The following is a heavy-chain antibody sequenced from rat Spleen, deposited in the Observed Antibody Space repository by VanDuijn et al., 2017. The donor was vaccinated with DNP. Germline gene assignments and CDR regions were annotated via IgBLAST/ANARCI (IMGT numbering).Heavy chain of an antibody. J-gene: IGHJ2*01. CDR3: VRWNSGHFDY. CDR2: ISYDGRSS. CDR1: GLTFSEHN. V-gene: IGHV5-7*01. D-gene: IGHD4-3*01. Sequence: EVQLVESGGGLVQPGRSLKLSCAASGLTFSEHNMAWVRQAPKKGLEWVATISYDGRSSYYRDSVKGRFTISRDNAERTLSLQMDSLRSEDTATYYCVRWNSGHFDYWGQGVMVTVSS.